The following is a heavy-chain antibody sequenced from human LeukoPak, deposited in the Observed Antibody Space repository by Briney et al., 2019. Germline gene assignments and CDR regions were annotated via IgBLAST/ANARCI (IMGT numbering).Heavy chain of an antibody. CDR3: AKDYAVGSLGS. Sequence: GGSLRLSCAASGFPFSNYALTWVRQGPGKGLEWVSGLSGSGISTYYADSVKGRFTISRDNSKNTLYLQMNSLRADDTAVYYCAKDYAVGSLGSWGQGTLVTVSS. D-gene: IGHD2-2*01. J-gene: IGHJ4*02. CDR1: GFPFSNYA. V-gene: IGHV3-23*01. CDR2: LSGSGIST.